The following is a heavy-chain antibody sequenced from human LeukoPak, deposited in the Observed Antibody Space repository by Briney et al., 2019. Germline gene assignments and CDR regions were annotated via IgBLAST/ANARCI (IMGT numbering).Heavy chain of an antibody. V-gene: IGHV3-33*01. CDR3: ARDLSHHGSSWCPALGY. CDR1: GFTFSSYG. D-gene: IGHD6-13*01. J-gene: IGHJ4*02. Sequence: GRSLRLSCAASGFTFSSYGMHWVRQAPGKGLEWVAVIWYDGSNKYYADSVKGRFTISRDNSKNTLYLQMNSLRAEDTAVYYCARDLSHHGSSWCPALGYWGQGTLVTVSS. CDR2: IWYDGSNK.